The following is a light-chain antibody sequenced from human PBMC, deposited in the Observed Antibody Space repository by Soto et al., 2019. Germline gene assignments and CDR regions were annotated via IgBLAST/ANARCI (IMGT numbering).Light chain of an antibody. CDR1: TSNIGNNY. CDR2: DNN. J-gene: IGLJ2*01. V-gene: IGLV1-51*01. Sequence: QSVLTQPPSVSAAPGQKVTISCSGSTSNIGNNYVSWYQHLPGTAPKLIIYDNNKRPSGIPDRFSGSKSGTSATLAITGPQTGDEADYYCGTWDSSLSGVVFGGGTKLTVL. CDR3: GTWDSSLSGVV.